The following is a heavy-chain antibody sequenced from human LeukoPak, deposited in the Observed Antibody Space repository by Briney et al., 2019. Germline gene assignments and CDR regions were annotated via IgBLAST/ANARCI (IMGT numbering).Heavy chain of an antibody. Sequence: GGSLRLSCAASGITFSTAWMSWFRQAPGKGLEWVGRIKSKIGGATADYAAPVKDRFTVSRDDSKNTLYLQMNSLKTEDTAVYYCATDRAWFDPWGQGTLVTVSS. V-gene: IGHV3-15*01. CDR3: ATDRAWFDP. CDR1: GITFSTAW. J-gene: IGHJ5*02. D-gene: IGHD3-10*01. CDR2: IKSKIGGATA.